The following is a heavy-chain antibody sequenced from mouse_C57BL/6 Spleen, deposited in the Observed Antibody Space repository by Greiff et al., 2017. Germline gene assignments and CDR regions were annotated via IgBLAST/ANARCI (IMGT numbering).Heavy chain of an antibody. CDR3: ARRENYYEALDY. D-gene: IGHD1-1*01. CDR1: GYTFTSYW. Sequence: QVQLQQSGAELVKPGASVKMSCKASGYTFTSYWITWVKQRPGQGLEWIGDIYPGSGSTNYNEKFKSKATLTVDTSSSTAYMQLSSLTSEDSAVYYCARRENYYEALDYWGQGTTLTVSS. V-gene: IGHV1-55*01. J-gene: IGHJ2*01. CDR2: IYPGSGST.